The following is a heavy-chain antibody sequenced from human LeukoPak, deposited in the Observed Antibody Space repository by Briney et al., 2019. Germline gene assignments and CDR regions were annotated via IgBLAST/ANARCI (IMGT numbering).Heavy chain of an antibody. D-gene: IGHD3-10*01. CDR2: ISYSSAYI. CDR3: VSGIYYASVHTWSPV. CDR1: GFSFSSYS. J-gene: IGHJ4*02. V-gene: IGHV3-21*01. Sequence: GGSLRLSCAASGFSFSSYSMNWVRQAPGKGLEWVSSISYSSAYIYYIDSVKGRFTISRDDAKNSLYLQMNSLGAEDTAVYYCVSGIYYASVHTWSPVWGQGILVTVSS.